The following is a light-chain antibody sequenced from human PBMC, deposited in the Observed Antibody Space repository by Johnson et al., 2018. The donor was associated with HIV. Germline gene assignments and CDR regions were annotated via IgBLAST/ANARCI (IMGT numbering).Light chain of an antibody. CDR1: KLGDKY. V-gene: IGLV3-1*01. Sequence: VLTQPPSVSVSPGQTASITCSGDKLGDKYACWYQQKPGQSPVLVIYENNKRPSGIPDRFSGSKSGATATLGITGLQTGDEADYYCGIWDASLSPLYVFGSGTTITVL. CDR3: GIWDASLSPLYV. CDR2: ENN. J-gene: IGLJ1*01.